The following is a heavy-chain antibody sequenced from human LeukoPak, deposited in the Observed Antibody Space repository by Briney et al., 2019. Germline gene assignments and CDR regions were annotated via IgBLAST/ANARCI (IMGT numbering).Heavy chain of an antibody. Sequence: PSETLSLTCTVSGGSISSYYWSWIRQPPGKGLEWIGYIYYSGSTNYNPSLKSRVTISVDTSKNQFSLKLSSVTAADTAVYYCARGRSSSIGYPGIAAAGSLPYYYYGMDVWGQGTTVTVSS. D-gene: IGHD6-13*01. CDR1: GGSISSYY. J-gene: IGHJ6*02. CDR2: IYYSGST. CDR3: ARGRSSSIGYPGIAAAGSLPYYYYGMDV. V-gene: IGHV4-59*01.